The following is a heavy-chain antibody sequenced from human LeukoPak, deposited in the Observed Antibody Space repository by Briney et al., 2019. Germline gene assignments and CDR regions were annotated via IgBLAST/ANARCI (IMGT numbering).Heavy chain of an antibody. V-gene: IGHV3-21*01. CDR1: GFTFDDYA. CDR2: ISSSSSYI. Sequence: PGGSLRLSCAASGFTFDDYAMNWVRQAPGKGLEWVSSISSSSSYIYYADSVKGRFTISRDNAKNSLYLQMNSLRAEDTAVYYCARASPPTELLKSNWFDPWGQGTLVTVSS. J-gene: IGHJ5*02. CDR3: ARASPPTELLKSNWFDP. D-gene: IGHD3-10*01.